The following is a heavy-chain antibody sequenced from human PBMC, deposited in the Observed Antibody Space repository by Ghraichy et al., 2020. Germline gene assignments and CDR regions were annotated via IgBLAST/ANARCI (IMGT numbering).Heavy chain of an antibody. Sequence: SVKVSCKASGGTFSIYAISWVRQAPGQGLEWMGRIIPILGIANYAQKFQGRVTITADKSTSTAYMELSSLRSEDTAVYYCARDGESFTNWFDPWGQGTLVTVSS. CDR3: ARDGESFTNWFDP. CDR1: GGTFSIYA. CDR2: IIPILGIA. V-gene: IGHV1-69*04. D-gene: IGHD3-10*01. J-gene: IGHJ5*02.